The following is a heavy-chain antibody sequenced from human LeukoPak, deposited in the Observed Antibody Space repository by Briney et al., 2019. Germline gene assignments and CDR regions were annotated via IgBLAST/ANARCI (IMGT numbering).Heavy chain of an antibody. CDR2: ISGSGGST. J-gene: IGHJ6*02. Sequence: GGSLRLSCAASGFTFSGYGMNWVRQAPGKGLEWVSAISGSGGSTYYADSVKGRFTISRDNSKNTLYLQMNSLRAEDTAVYYCAKDIVVVPAAIHDDYYYGMDVWGQGTTVTVSS. V-gene: IGHV3-23*01. CDR1: GFTFSGYG. CDR3: AKDIVVVPAAIHDDYYYGMDV. D-gene: IGHD2-2*02.